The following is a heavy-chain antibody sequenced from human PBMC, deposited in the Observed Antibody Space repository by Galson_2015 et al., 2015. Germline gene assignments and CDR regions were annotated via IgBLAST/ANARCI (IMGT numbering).Heavy chain of an antibody. Sequence: SVKVSCKASGYTFTSYGISWVRQAPGQGLEWMGWISAYNGNTNYAQKLQGRVTMTTDTSTSTAYMELRSLRSDDTAVYYCARTWASMVRGVIGAFDIWGQGTMFTVSS. CDR3: ARTWASMVRGVIGAFDI. CDR2: ISAYNGNT. D-gene: IGHD3-10*01. CDR1: GYTFTSYG. J-gene: IGHJ3*02. V-gene: IGHV1-18*01.